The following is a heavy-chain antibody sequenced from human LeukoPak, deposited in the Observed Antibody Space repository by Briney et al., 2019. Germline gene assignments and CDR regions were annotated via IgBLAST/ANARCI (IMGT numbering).Heavy chain of an antibody. CDR1: GGSFSGYY. CDR3: ARGFWYFDY. J-gene: IGHJ4*02. Sequence: PSETLSLTCAVYGGSFSGYYWSWIRQPPGKGLDWIGEINHSGSTNYNPSLKSRVTISVDTSKNQFSLKPSSVTAADTAVYYCARGFWYFDYWGQGTLVTVSS. CDR2: INHSGST. V-gene: IGHV4-34*01.